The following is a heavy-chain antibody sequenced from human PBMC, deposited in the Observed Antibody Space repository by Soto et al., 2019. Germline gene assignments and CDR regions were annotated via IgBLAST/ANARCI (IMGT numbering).Heavy chain of an antibody. D-gene: IGHD3-10*01. CDR3: ARGLWFVNLDY. J-gene: IGHJ4*02. V-gene: IGHV4-31*03. CDR2: IYYSGST. CDR1: GGSINSGGYY. Sequence: SETLSLTCTVSGGSINSGGYYWSWIRQHPGKGLEWIGYIYYSGSTFYNPSLRSRVTVSVDTSKNQFSLRLTSVTAADTAVYYCARGLWFVNLDYWGQGTLVTVSS.